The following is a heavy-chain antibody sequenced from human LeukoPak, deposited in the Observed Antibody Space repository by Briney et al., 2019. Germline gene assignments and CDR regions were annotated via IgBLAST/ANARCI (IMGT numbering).Heavy chain of an antibody. J-gene: IGHJ4*02. V-gene: IGHV4-34*01. CDR3: ANLIAAAGHFDY. Sequence: SETLSLTCAVYGGSFSGYYWSWIRQPPGKGLEWIGEINHSGSTNYNPSLKSRVTISVDTSNNQFSLKLSSATAADTAVYYCANLIAAAGHFDYWGQGTLVTVSS. CDR1: GGSFSGYY. CDR2: INHSGST. D-gene: IGHD6-13*01.